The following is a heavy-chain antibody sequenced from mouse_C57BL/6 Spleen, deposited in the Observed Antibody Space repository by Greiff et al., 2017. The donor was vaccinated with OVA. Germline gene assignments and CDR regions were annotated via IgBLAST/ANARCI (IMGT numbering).Heavy chain of an antibody. CDR3: ARPGDYDGYYYAMDY. CDR2: IWSGGST. D-gene: IGHD1-2*01. J-gene: IGHJ4*01. V-gene: IGHV2-2*01. CDR1: GFSLTSYG. Sequence: VKLVESGPGLVQPSQSLSITCTVSGFSLTSYGVHWVRQSPGKGLEWLGVIWSGGSTDYNAAFISRLSISKDNSKSQVFFKMNSLQADDTAIYYCARPGDYDGYYYAMDYWGQGTSVTVSS.